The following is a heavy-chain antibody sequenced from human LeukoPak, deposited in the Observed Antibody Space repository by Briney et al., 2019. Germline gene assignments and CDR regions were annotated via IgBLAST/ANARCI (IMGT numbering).Heavy chain of an antibody. Sequence: GGSLRLSCAASGFTFSSYWVSWVRQAPGKGLEWVANIKQDGSEKYYVDSVKGRFTISRDNAKNSLYLQMNSLRAEDTAVYYCARGGYYGSGSYFSYWGQGTLVTVSS. J-gene: IGHJ4*02. CDR2: IKQDGSEK. D-gene: IGHD3-10*01. CDR1: GFTFSSYW. V-gene: IGHV3-7*03. CDR3: ARGGYYGSGSYFSY.